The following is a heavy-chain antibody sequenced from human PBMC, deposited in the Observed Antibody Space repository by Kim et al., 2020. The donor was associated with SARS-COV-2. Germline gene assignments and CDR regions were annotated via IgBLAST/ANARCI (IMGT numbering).Heavy chain of an antibody. D-gene: IGHD6-19*01. CDR3: ARGRSGWAGAYYFDY. Sequence: QTFQGRVTITADESTSTAYMEVGSLRSEDTAVYYCARGRSGWAGAYYFDYWGKGTLVTVSS. J-gene: IGHJ4*02. V-gene: IGHV1-69*01.